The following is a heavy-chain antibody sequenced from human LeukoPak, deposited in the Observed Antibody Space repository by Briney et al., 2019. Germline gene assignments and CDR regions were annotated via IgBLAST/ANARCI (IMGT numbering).Heavy chain of an antibody. J-gene: IGHJ3*02. CDR2: INPNSGGT. CDR1: VYTFTAYY. CDR3: ARDYYDSSGFGAFDI. V-gene: IGHV1-2*02. Sequence: ASVNVSCKASVYTFTAYYMHWVRQAPGQALEWMGWINPNSGGTNYAQQFQGRVTMTRDTSISTAYMELSRLRYDDKAVYYCARDYYDSSGFGAFDIWGQGTMVTVSS. D-gene: IGHD3-22*01.